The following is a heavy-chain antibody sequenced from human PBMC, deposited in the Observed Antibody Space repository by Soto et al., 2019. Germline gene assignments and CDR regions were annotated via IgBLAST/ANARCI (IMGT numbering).Heavy chain of an antibody. J-gene: IGHJ4*02. V-gene: IGHV3-23*01. CDR3: AKADYYDSSGYYCSY. CDR1: GFTFSSYA. D-gene: IGHD3-22*01. Sequence: PGGSLRLSCAASGFTFSSYAMSWVRQAPGKGLEWVSAISGSGGSTYYADSVKGRFTISRDNSKNTLYLQMNSLRAEDTAVYYCAKADYYDSSGYYCSYWGQGTLVTVSS. CDR2: ISGSGGST.